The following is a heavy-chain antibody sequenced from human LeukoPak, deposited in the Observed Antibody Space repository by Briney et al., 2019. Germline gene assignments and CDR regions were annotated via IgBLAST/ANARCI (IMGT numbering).Heavy chain of an antibody. CDR3: ARGNIVVVPAARVWFDP. CDR1: GGSFSGYY. V-gene: IGHV4-34*01. J-gene: IGHJ5*02. Sequence: PSETLSLTCAVYGGSFSGYYWSWIRQSPGKGLEWIGEINHSGSTNYNPSLKSRVTISVDTSKNQFSLKLSSVTAADTAVYYCARGNIVVVPAARVWFDPWGQGTLVTVSS. CDR2: INHSGST. D-gene: IGHD2-2*01.